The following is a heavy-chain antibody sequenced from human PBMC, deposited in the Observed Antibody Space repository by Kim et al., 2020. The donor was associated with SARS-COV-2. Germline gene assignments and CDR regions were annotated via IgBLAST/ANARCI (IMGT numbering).Heavy chain of an antibody. D-gene: IGHD2-8*01. Sequence: ADSVKGRFTISRDNAKNSLYLQMNSLRAEDTAVYYCARESYAIIYSYYYGMDVWGQGTTVTVSS. CDR3: ARESYAIIYSYYYGMDV. J-gene: IGHJ6*02. V-gene: IGHV3-48*03.